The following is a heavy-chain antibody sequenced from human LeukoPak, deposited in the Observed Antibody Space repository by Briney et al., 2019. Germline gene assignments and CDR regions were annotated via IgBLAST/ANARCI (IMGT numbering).Heavy chain of an antibody. D-gene: IGHD6-13*01. V-gene: IGHV3-11*04. Sequence: PGGSLRLSCGASGFTFSDYYMSWIRQAPGKGLEWVSYISSSGSTIYYADSVKGRFTISRDNAKNSLYLQMNSLRAEDTAVYYCARVKLAAAADYYYYMDVWGKGTTVTVSS. J-gene: IGHJ6*03. CDR1: GFTFSDYY. CDR3: ARVKLAAAADYYYYMDV. CDR2: ISSSGSTI.